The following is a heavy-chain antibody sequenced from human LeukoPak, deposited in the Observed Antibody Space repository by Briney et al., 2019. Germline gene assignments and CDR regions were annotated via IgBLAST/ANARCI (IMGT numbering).Heavy chain of an antibody. CDR2: INHSGST. D-gene: IGHD5-18*01. CDR1: GGSFSAYS. J-gene: IGHJ6*02. V-gene: IGHV4-34*01. CDR3: ARGWDTAMSGGQYYYGMDV. Sequence: SETLSLTCAVYGGSFSAYSWSWIRQPPGKGLEWIGEINHSGSTNYNPSLKSRVTISVDTSKNQFSLKLSSVTAADTAVYYCARGWDTAMSGGQYYYGMDVWGQGTTVTVSS.